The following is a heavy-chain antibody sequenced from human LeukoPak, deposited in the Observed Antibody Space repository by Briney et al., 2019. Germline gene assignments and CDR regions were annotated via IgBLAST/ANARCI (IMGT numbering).Heavy chain of an antibody. CDR1: GFTFSSSY. CDR3: ATEGQYYDSSGYPTWTFDS. J-gene: IGHJ4*02. Sequence: GGSLRLSCAASGFTFSSSYMSWVRQAPGKGLEGVSVIYSGGSTYYSDSVKGRFTISRDNSQITLYHQMNSLRTDDTAVYYCATEGQYYDSSGYPTWTFDSWGQGTLVTVSS. D-gene: IGHD3-22*01. CDR2: IYSGGST. V-gene: IGHV3-66*02.